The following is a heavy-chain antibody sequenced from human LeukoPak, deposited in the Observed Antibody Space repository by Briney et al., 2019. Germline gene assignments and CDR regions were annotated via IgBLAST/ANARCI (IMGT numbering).Heavy chain of an antibody. V-gene: IGHV5-51*01. J-gene: IGHJ4*02. CDR1: GYSFSNYW. CDR3: ARLQSLATVAFFFDS. Sequence: GESLKISCQASGYSFSNYWTGWVRQLPDKGLKWMATIYPGDSDIRYSPSSQGRVTISADKSINTAYLQWSSLKASDTAIYYCARLQSLATVAFFFDSWGQGTLVTVSS. D-gene: IGHD4-11*01. CDR2: IYPGDSDI.